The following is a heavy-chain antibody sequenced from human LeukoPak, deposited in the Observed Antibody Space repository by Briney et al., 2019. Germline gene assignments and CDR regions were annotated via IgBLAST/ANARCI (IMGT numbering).Heavy chain of an antibody. CDR2: INHSGGT. D-gene: IGHD6-6*01. CDR1: GGSFSGYY. CDR3: ASPEYSSSS. Sequence: SETLSLTCAVYGGSFSGYYWSWIRQPPGKGLEWIGEINHSGGTNYNPSLKSRVTISVDTSKNQFSLKLSSVTAADTAVYYCASPEYSSSSWGQGTLVTVSS. J-gene: IGHJ5*02. V-gene: IGHV4-34*01.